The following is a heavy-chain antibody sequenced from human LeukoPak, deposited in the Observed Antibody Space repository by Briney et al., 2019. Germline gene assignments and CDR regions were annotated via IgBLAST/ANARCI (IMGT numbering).Heavy chain of an antibody. CDR3: ARGGARYLDS. V-gene: IGHV3-33*01. CDR1: GFTFSSYG. J-gene: IGHJ4*02. CDR2: IWYDGSNK. D-gene: IGHD3-9*01. Sequence: PGRSLRLSCAASGFTFSSYGMHWVRQAPGKGLEWVAVIWYDGSNKYYADSVKGRFTICRDNAKNSLCLQMSSLRVEDTAVYYCARGGARYLDSWGQGILVTVSS.